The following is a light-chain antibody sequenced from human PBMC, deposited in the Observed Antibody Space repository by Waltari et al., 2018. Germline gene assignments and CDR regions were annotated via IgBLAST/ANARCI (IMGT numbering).Light chain of an antibody. Sequence: DIVMTQSPDSLAVSLGERATINCKSSQSVLYTSNNKNYLAWYQQKPGQPPKLLISWASTREFGVPDRFSGSGSGTDFTLTISSLQAEDVAVYHCQQYYNTPPTFGQGTKVEIK. CDR3: QQYYNTPPT. CDR2: WAS. V-gene: IGKV4-1*01. J-gene: IGKJ1*01. CDR1: QSVLYTSNNKNY.